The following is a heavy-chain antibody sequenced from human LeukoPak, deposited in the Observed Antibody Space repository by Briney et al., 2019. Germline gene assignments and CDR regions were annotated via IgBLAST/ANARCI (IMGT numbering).Heavy chain of an antibody. CDR1: GGSINNYY. J-gene: IGHJ4*02. Sequence: SETLSLTCTVSGGSINNYYWTWIRQPPGKGLEWIGYIYHSGSTNQNPSLKSRVTISVDTSKNQFSLKLTSVTAADTAVYYCARLGTGGTSFDHWGQGNLVTVSS. CDR2: IYHSGST. CDR3: ARLGTGGTSFDH. D-gene: IGHD2-8*02. V-gene: IGHV4-59*08.